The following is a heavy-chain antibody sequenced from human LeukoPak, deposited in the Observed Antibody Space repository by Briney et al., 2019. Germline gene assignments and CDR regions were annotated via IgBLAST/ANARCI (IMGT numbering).Heavy chain of an antibody. D-gene: IGHD3-10*01. Sequence: GGSLRLSCAASGFTFSSYAMSWVRQAPGKGLEWVSAISGSGGSTYYADSVKGRFTISRDNSKITLYLQITSLRAEDTAVYYCAGDPPRSGWFDPWGQGTLVTVSS. J-gene: IGHJ5*02. CDR2: ISGSGGST. V-gene: IGHV3-23*01. CDR3: AGDPPRSGWFDP. CDR1: GFTFSSYA.